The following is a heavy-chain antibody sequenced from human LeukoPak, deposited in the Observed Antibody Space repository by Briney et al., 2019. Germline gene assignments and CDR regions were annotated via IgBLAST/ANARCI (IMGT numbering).Heavy chain of an antibody. CDR3: ARVRRDGYKCSFDP. D-gene: IGHD5-24*01. J-gene: IGHJ5*02. V-gene: IGHV4-4*07. CDR2: IYTSGST. CDR1: GGSISSYY. Sequence: PSETLSLTCTVSGGSISSYYWSWIGQPAGKGLEWIRRIYTSGSTNYNPSLKSRVTMSVDTSKNQFSLKLSSVTAADTAVYYCARVRRDGYKCSFDPWGQGNLVTVSS.